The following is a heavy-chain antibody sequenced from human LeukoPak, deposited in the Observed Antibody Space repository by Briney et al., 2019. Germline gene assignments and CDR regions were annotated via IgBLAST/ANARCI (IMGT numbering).Heavy chain of an antibody. J-gene: IGHJ6*02. D-gene: IGHD2-15*01. V-gene: IGHV3-30*18. CDR1: GFTFSSYG. Sequence: GGSLRLSCAASGFTFSSYGMHWVRQAPGKGLEWVAVISYHGGNEYYADSVKGRFTISRDNSENTLYLQMNSLRDEDTGVYYCAKDLGDVVVVAAAYGMDVWGQGTTVTVSS. CDR3: AKDLGDVVVVAAAYGMDV. CDR2: ISYHGGNE.